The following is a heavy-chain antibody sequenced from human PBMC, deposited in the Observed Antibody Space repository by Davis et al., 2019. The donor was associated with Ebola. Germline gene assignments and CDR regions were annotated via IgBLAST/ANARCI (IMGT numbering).Heavy chain of an antibody. D-gene: IGHD1-26*01. J-gene: IGHJ4*02. V-gene: IGHV3-21*04. CDR3: AREAYSGTLRFDY. CDR2: ISSSSYI. Sequence: GESLKISCAASGFTFSVYTMNWVRQAPGKGLEWVSSISSSSYIYYADSVKGRFTISRDNAKNSLYLQMNSLKTEDTAVYYCAREAYSGTLRFDYWGQGTLVTVSS. CDR1: GFTFSVYT.